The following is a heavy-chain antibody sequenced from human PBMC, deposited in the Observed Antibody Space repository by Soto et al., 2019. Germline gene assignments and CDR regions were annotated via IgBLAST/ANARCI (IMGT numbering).Heavy chain of an antibody. CDR2: ISYDGNTK. Sequence: QVQLVESGGGVVQPGRSLRLSCAASGFTFSNFGMHWVRQAPVKGLEWVAVISYDGNTKYYADSVKGRFTISRDNSKNTLYLQRDSLRVEDTAVYYCTSQVATGDWGQGTLVTVSS. V-gene: IGHV3-30*03. D-gene: IGHD5-12*01. CDR1: GFTFSNFG. CDR3: TSQVATGD. J-gene: IGHJ4*02.